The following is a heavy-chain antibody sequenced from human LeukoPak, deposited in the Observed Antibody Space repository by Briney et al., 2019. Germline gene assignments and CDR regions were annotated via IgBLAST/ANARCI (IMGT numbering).Heavy chain of an antibody. CDR1: RFTFSSYS. CDR3: ARKDYYDSGGFARDYYSGMDV. Sequence: GGSLRLSCAASRFTFSSYSMHWVRQAPGKGLEWVAIISYDGGNKFYADSVKGHFAVSRDNSKNTLYLQMNSLRGEDTAVYYCARKDYYDSGGFARDYYSGMDVWGQGTSVTVSS. D-gene: IGHD3-22*01. J-gene: IGHJ6*02. CDR2: ISYDGGNK. V-gene: IGHV3-30*03.